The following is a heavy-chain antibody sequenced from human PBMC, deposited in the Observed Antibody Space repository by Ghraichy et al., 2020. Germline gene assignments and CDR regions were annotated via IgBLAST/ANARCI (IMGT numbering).Heavy chain of an antibody. J-gene: IGHJ6*02. V-gene: IGHV3-7*01. Sequence: GGSLRLSCAASGFTFSSYSMSWVRQAPGKGLEWVANIKQDGSEKYYVDSVKGRFTISRDNGKNSLSLQMNSLRVEDTAVYYCARGKRADVWGQGTTVTVSS. CDR2: IKQDGSEK. CDR1: GFTFSSYS. CDR3: ARGKRADV.